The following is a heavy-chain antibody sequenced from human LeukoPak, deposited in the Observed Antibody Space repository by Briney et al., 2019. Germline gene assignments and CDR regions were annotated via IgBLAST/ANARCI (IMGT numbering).Heavy chain of an antibody. J-gene: IGHJ4*02. CDR1: GDSISTYY. D-gene: IGHD3-10*01. Sequence: PSETLSLTCTVSGDSISTYYWSWIRQPPGEGVDWIGFVSYSGSPNYNPSLRSRVTISVDTSKNQFSLKLPSVTAADTAVYYCARHYYNSESLFDKWGQGTLVAVSS. V-gene: IGHV4-59*13. CDR3: ARHYYNSESLFDK. CDR2: VSYSGSP.